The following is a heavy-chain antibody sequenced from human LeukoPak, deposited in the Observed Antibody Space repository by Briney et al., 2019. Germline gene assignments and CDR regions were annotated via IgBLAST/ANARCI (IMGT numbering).Heavy chain of an antibody. CDR3: ARRRYYDTTGYNPTYYFDF. J-gene: IGHJ4*02. D-gene: IGHD3-22*01. CDR2: IYNTVDT. CDR1: GDSIIGYY. V-gene: IGHV4-59*01. Sequence: PSETLSLTCTISGDSIIGYYWTWVRQSPGTGLGYIGYIYNTVDTNYNPSLKRRVTISIDMSNSQFSLRLTSVTAADTAVYYCARRRYYDTTGYNPTYYFDFWGQGAQVTVSS.